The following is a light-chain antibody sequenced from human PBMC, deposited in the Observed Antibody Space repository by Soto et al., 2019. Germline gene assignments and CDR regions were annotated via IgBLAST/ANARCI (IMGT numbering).Light chain of an antibody. CDR2: DAS. CDR3: QQRSNWPPAIT. Sequence: EIVLTQSPDTLSLSPGAGASLSRRDSQSVHTFLAWYQQQPGQAPRLLIYDASTRATGIPARFSGSGSGTDFTLTISSLEPEDFAVYYCQQRSNWPPAITFGQGTRLEIK. V-gene: IGKV3-11*01. CDR1: QSVHTF. J-gene: IGKJ5*01.